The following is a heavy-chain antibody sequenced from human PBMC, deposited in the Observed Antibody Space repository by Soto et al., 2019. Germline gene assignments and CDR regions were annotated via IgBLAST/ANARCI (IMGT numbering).Heavy chain of an antibody. Sequence: GSLRLSCAASGFTFSSYAMSWVRQAPGKGLEWVSAISGSGGSTYYADSVKGRFTISRDNSKNTLYLQMNSLRAEDTAVYYCAKDSDPHYYDSSGYYYWGQATLVTVSS. J-gene: IGHJ4*02. CDR1: GFTFSSYA. D-gene: IGHD3-22*01. CDR3: AKDSDPHYYDSSGYYY. V-gene: IGHV3-23*01. CDR2: ISGSGGST.